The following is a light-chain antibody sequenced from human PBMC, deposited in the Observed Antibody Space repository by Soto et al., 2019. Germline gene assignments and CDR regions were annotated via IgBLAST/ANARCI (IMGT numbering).Light chain of an antibody. CDR1: QSLSSY. Sequence: EIVLTQSPGTLSLSPGERVTLSCRASQSLSSYLAWYQQKPGQAPRLLIYGASSRATGIPDTFSGSGSGTDFTLTISRLEPEDFAVYYCQQYGSSPYTFGQGTKLEI. CDR3: QQYGSSPYT. V-gene: IGKV3-20*01. J-gene: IGKJ2*01. CDR2: GAS.